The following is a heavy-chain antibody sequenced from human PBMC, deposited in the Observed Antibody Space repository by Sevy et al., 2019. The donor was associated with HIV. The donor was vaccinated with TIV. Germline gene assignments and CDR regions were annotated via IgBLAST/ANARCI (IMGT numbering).Heavy chain of an antibody. CDR3: AREVGGYNWRPYYFDS. V-gene: IGHV3-11*04. J-gene: IGHJ4*02. CDR2: ISSSGSTI. CDR1: GFTFSDYY. D-gene: IGHD5-12*01. Sequence: GGSLRLSCAASGFTFSDYYMSWIRQAPGKGLEWVSYISSSGSTIYYADSVKGRFTISRDNAKNSVSLQMNSLRAEDTALYYCAREVGGYNWRPYYFDSWGQGTLVTVSS.